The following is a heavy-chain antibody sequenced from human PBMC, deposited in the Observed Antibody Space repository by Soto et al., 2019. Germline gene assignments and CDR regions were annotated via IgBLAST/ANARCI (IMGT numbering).Heavy chain of an antibody. V-gene: IGHV1-69*01. CDR3: ARDEGDDSSGYYDVNY. CDR2: IIPISGTT. D-gene: IGHD3-22*01. J-gene: IGHJ4*02. Sequence: QVHLVQSGAEVKKPGSSVRVSCKASGGTYRNYAVNWVRQAPGQGLEWMGGIIPISGTTNYAQKFQGRVTITADESTSTDYMELRRLRSEDTAVYFCARDEGDDSSGYYDVNYWGQGTLDTVSS. CDR1: GGTYRNYA.